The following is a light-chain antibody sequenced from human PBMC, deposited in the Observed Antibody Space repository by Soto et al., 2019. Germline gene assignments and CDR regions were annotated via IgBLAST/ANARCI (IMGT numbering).Light chain of an antibody. CDR1: SIDVGSYNL. Sequence: QSALTQPASVSGSPGQSITISCTGTSIDVGSYNLVSWFQQHPGKAPKLLIYEVNKRPPGVSNRFSGSESGHSASLTISGLQADDGADYYCSKERGNNHVVFGGGTKLTVL. CDR3: SKERGNNHVV. J-gene: IGLJ2*01. V-gene: IGLV2-23*02. CDR2: EVN.